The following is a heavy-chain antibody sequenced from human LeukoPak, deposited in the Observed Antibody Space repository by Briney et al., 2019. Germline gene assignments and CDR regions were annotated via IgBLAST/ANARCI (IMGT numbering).Heavy chain of an antibody. D-gene: IGHD3-22*01. CDR2: INPSVGST. J-gene: IGHJ3*02. CDR1: GYTFTRYY. CDR3: ASYGGDSSMDQGLQAAFDI. V-gene: IGHV1-46*01. Sequence: VASVKVSCKASGYTFTRYYMHWVRQAPGQGLEWMGIINPSVGSTSYAQKFQGRVTMTRDMSTSTVYMELSSLRSEDTAVYYCASYGGDSSMDQGLQAAFDIWGQGTMVTVSS.